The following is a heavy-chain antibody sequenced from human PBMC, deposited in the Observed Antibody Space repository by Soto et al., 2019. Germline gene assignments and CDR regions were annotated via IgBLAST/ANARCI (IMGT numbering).Heavy chain of an antibody. V-gene: IGHV4-59*01. D-gene: IGHD1-7*01. J-gene: IGHJ6*02. CDR1: GGSISSYY. CDR2: IYYSGST. CDR3: ASGTITGTTNYYYGMDV. Sequence: ETLSLTCTVSGGSISSYYWSWIRQPPGKGLEWIGYIYYSGSTNYNPSLKSRVTISVDTSKNQFSLKLSSVTAADTAVYYCASGTITGTTNYYYGMDVWGQGTTVTVSS.